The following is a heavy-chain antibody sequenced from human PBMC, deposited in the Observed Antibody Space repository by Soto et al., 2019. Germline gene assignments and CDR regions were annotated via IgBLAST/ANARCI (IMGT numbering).Heavy chain of an antibody. D-gene: IGHD3-22*01. Sequence: GASVKVSCKTSGYAFPNFAITWVRQAPGQGLEWMGWINTDTGDTNYAHRFQGKVTLTADTSTSTAYMDLRSLTSDDTAVYYCARDFFYDSSGSYHDVLAYWGQGTLVPVSS. V-gene: IGHV1-18*01. CDR3: ARDFFYDSSGSYHDVLAY. J-gene: IGHJ4*02. CDR1: GYAFPNFA. CDR2: INTDTGDT.